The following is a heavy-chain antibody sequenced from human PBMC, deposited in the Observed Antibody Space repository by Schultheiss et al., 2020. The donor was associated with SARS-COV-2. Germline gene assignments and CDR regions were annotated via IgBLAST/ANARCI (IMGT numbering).Heavy chain of an antibody. J-gene: IGHJ4*02. CDR3: AKPPYYDKGFDY. V-gene: IGHV3-23*01. CDR2: ISGSGGST. CDR1: GFTFSTYA. D-gene: IGHD3-22*01. Sequence: GESLKISCVASGFTFSTYAMSWVRQAPGKGLEWVSTISGSGGSTYHTDSVKGRFTISRDNSKNTLYLQMNSLRAEDTAVYYCAKPPYYDKGFDYWGQGTLVTVSS.